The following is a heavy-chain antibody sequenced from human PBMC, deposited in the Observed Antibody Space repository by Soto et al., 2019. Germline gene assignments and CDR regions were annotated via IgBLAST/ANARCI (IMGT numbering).Heavy chain of an antibody. CDR2: INPSGGST. J-gene: IGHJ5*02. CDR3: ARGRLIYSNTGSWFVP. CDR1: GYTFTSYY. Sequence: ASVKVSCKASGYTFTSYYMHWVRQAPGQGLEWMGIINPSGGSTSYAQKFQGRVTMTRDTSTSTVYMELSSLRSEDTAVYYCARGRLIYSNTGSWFVPWGQGTLVTVSS. V-gene: IGHV1-46*01. D-gene: IGHD4-4*01.